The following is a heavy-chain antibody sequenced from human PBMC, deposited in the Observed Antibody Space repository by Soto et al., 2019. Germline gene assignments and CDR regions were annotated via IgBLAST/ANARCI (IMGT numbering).Heavy chain of an antibody. D-gene: IGHD3-3*01. CDR3: ARDGDLRSDFWSGPLGGGWFDP. V-gene: IGHV1-69*12. CDR2: IIPIFGST. Sequence: QVQLVQSGAEVRKPGSSVKVSCKASGGTFSNSAITWVRQAPGQGLEWVGGIIPIFGSTNYAQKFQGRVTITEDESTSTAYMERSSLTSEDTAVYYCARDGDLRSDFWSGPLGGGWFDPWGQGTLVTVSS. CDR1: GGTFSNSA. J-gene: IGHJ5*02.